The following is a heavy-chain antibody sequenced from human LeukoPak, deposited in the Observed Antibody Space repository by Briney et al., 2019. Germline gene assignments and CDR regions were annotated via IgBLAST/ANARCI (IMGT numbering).Heavy chain of an antibody. J-gene: IGHJ4*02. CDR1: SFNFNSYW. V-gene: IGHV5-51*01. CDR2: IYPGDSDT. D-gene: IGHD2-15*01. CDR3: ATQYCTGDSCYSFDY. Sequence: GESLKISCKGSSFNFNSYWIAWVRQVPGKGLEWMGMIYPGDSDTRYSPSFQGQVTISADKSISTAHLQWSSLRASDTAMYYCATQYCTGDSCYSFDYWGQGTLVTVSS.